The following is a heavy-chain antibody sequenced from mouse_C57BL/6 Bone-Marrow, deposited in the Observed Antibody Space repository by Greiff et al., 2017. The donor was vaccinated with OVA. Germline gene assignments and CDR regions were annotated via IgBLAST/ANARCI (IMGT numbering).Heavy chain of an antibody. J-gene: IGHJ2*01. V-gene: IGHV1-61*01. CDR2: IYPSDSET. D-gene: IGHD1-1*01. Sequence: VQLQQPGAELVRPGSSVKLSCKASGYTFTSYWMDWVKQRPGQGLEWIGNIYPSDSETHYNQKFKDKATLTVDKSSSTAYMQLSSLTSEDSAVYYCARGITTVDDYWGQGTTLTVSS. CDR3: ARGITTVDDY. CDR1: GYTFTSYW.